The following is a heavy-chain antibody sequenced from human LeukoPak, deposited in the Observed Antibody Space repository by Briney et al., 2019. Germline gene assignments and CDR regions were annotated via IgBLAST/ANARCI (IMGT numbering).Heavy chain of an antibody. V-gene: IGHV4-31*03. CDR3: ARVRSWSGNYYYYYMDV. J-gene: IGHJ6*03. Sequence: SQTLSLTCTVSGGSISSGGYYWSWICQHPGKGLEWIGYIYYSGSTYYNPSLKSRVTISVDTSKNQFSLKLSSVTAADTAVYYCARVRSWSGNYYYYYMDVWGKGTTVTVSS. D-gene: IGHD3-3*01. CDR2: IYYSGST. CDR1: GGSISSGGYY.